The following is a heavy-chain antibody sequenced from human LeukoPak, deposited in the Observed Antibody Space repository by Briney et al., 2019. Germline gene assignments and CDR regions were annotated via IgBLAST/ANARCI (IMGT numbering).Heavy chain of an antibody. V-gene: IGHV3-33*01. D-gene: IGHD3-3*01. Sequence: PGGSLRLSCAASGFTFSSYGMHWVRQAPGKGLEWVAVIWYDGSNKYYADSVKGRFTISRDNSKNTLYLQMNSLRAEDTAVYYCARPAYDFWSGELYGIDVWGQGTTVTVSS. CDR1: GFTFSSYG. CDR3: ARPAYDFWSGELYGIDV. CDR2: IWYDGSNK. J-gene: IGHJ6*02.